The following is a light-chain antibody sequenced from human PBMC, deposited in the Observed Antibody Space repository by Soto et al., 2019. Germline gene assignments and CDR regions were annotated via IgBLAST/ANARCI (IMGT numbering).Light chain of an antibody. J-gene: IGLJ2*01. CDR1: RSNIGSNT. V-gene: IGLV1-44*01. Sequence: QSVLTQPPSASGTPGQRVTISCSGSRSNIGSNTVNWYQQLPRTAPKLLIYSNNHRPSGVPDRFSGSKSGTSASLAISGLQSEDEADYYCAAWDDSLDGVVFGGGTKLTVL. CDR3: AAWDDSLDGVV. CDR2: SNN.